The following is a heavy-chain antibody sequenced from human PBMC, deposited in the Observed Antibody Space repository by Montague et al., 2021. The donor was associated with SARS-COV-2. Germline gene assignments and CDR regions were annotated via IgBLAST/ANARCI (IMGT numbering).Heavy chain of an antibody. Sequence: PALVQPTQTLTLTCTFSGFSLSTSGVGVGWIRQPPGKALEWLALIYWDDDKRYSPSLKSRLTTTKDTSKNQVVLTMTNMDPVDTATYYCAHRKVLAAAWDYWGQGTLVTVSS. D-gene: IGHD6-13*01. J-gene: IGHJ4*02. CDR2: IYWDDDK. CDR3: AHRKVLAAAWDY. CDR1: GFSLSTSGVG. V-gene: IGHV2-5*02.